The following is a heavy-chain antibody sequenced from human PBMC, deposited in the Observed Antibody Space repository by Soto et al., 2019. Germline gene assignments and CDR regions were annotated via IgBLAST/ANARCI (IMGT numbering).Heavy chain of an antibody. CDR2: ISAYNGNT. CDR1: GYTFTSYG. Sequence: ASVKVSCKASGYTFTSYGISWVRQAPGQGLEWMGWISAYNGNTNYAQKLQGRVTMTTDTSTSTAYMELRSLRSDDTAVYYCAGTRYCSGGSCANVDAFDIWGQGTMVTV. CDR3: AGTRYCSGGSCANVDAFDI. D-gene: IGHD2-15*01. J-gene: IGHJ3*02. V-gene: IGHV1-18*01.